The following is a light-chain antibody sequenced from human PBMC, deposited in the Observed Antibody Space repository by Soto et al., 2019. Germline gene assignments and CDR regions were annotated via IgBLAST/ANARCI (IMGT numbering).Light chain of an antibody. J-gene: IGKJ5*01. CDR3: QQFDDSVT. CDR2: DAS. CDR1: QSVSSY. V-gene: IGKV3-11*01. Sequence: ESVLTQSPATRPLSPGERAALSCRASQSVSSYVAWYQQKPGQAPRLLIYDASNRATGIPARFSGSGSGTDFTLTISSLEPEDFALYYCQQFDDSVTFGQGTRLEI.